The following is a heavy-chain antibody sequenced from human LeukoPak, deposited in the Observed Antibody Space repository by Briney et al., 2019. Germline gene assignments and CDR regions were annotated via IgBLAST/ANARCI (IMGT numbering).Heavy chain of an antibody. J-gene: IGHJ4*02. V-gene: IGHV3-21*01. CDR3: ARRYSGSYGVDY. Sequence: GGSLRLSCAASGFSFSDYAMSWVRQAPGKGLEWVSSISSSSSYIYYADSVKGRFTISRDNAKNSLYLQMNSLRAEDTAVYYCARRYSGSYGVDYWGQGTLVTVSS. CDR2: ISSSSSYI. D-gene: IGHD1-26*01. CDR1: GFSFSDYA.